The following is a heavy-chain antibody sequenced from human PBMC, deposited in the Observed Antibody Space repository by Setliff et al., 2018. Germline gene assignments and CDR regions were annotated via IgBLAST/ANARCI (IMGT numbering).Heavy chain of an antibody. CDR3: ARTCSGSGCYAGLES. V-gene: IGHV3-33*08. J-gene: IGHJ4*02. CDR2: IWDDGGNK. Sequence: GGSLRLSCSASGFTFSSYRMHWVRQAPGKGLEWVAVIWDDGGNKYHADSVKGRFTISRDNSKNTLYLQMNSLRPEDTAVYYCARTCSGSGCYAGLESWGQGTPVTVSS. CDR1: GFTFSSYR. D-gene: IGHD2-15*01.